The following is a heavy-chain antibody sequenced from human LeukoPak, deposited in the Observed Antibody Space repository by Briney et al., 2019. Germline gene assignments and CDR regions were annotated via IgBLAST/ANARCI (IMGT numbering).Heavy chain of an antibody. D-gene: IGHD3-10*01. CDR1: AFTFSSYS. Sequence: GGSLRPSCAPSAFTFSSYSMNSVRQAPGKGLEWVSYIRGSSSTIYYADSVKGRFTISRDNAKNSLYLQMNSLRAEDTAVYYCARSETYGSGSYGDPFDYWGQGTLVTVSS. CDR3: ARSETYGSGSYGDPFDY. CDR2: IRGSSSTI. V-gene: IGHV3-48*01. J-gene: IGHJ4*02.